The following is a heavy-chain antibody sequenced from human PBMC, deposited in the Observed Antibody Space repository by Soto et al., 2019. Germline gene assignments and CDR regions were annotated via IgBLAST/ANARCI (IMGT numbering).Heavy chain of an antibody. D-gene: IGHD6-13*01. CDR2: ISSNGGST. J-gene: IGHJ4*02. CDR3: ARDREGMAPRS. CDR1: GFTFSSYA. V-gene: IGHV3-64D*06. Sequence: GGSLRLSCSASGFTFSSYAMHWVRQAPGKGLEYVSAISSNGGSTYYADSVKGRFTISRDNSKNTLYLQMSSLRSEDTAVYYCARDREGMAPRSWGQGTLVTVSS.